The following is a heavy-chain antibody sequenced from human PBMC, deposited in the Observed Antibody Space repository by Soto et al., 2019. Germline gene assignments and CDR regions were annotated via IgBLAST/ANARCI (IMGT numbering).Heavy chain of an antibody. CDR3: AKTLGYSGYDRKGWFDP. CDR2: ISGSGGST. Sequence: GGSLRLSCAASGFTFSSYAMGWVRQAPGKGLEWVSAISGSGGSTYYADSVKGRFTISRDNSKNTLYLQMNSLRAEDTAVYYCAKTLGYSGYDRKGWFDPWGQGTLVTVSS. V-gene: IGHV3-23*01. D-gene: IGHD5-12*01. CDR1: GFTFSSYA. J-gene: IGHJ5*02.